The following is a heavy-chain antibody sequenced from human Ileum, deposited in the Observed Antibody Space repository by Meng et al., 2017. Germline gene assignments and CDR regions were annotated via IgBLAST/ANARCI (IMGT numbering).Heavy chain of an antibody. Sequence: VQLQQGGPGLLKPSETLSLTCTVYGAAFTGYSWTWIRQSPGKGLEWIGEVNHDGGTNYSPSLKSRVIISIDTSKNQFSLKLTAVTATDAVVYYCAREGSWFGADYWGQGTLVTVSS. V-gene: IGHV4-34*02. J-gene: IGHJ4*02. D-gene: IGHD3-10*01. CDR1: GAAFTGYS. CDR3: AREGSWFGADY. CDR2: VNHDGGT.